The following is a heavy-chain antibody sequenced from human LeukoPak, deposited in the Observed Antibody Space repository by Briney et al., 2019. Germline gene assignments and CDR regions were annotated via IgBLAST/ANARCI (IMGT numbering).Heavy chain of an antibody. CDR3: ARDEYYYDSRGYSYYFDY. CDR2: ISYDGSNK. D-gene: IGHD3-22*01. J-gene: IGHJ4*02. Sequence: GGSLRLSCAASGFTFSSYAMHWVRQAPGKGLEWVAVISYDGSNKYYADSVKGRFTISRDNSKNTLYLQMNSLRAEDTAVYYCARDEYYYDSRGYSYYFDYWGQGTLVTVSS. CDR1: GFTFSSYA. V-gene: IGHV3-30-3*01.